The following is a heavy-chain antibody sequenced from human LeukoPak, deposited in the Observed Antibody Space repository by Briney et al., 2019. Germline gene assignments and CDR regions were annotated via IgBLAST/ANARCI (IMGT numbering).Heavy chain of an antibody. J-gene: IGHJ4*02. D-gene: IGHD5-18*01. CDR2: IYYSGST. CDR3: ARHIRGYSYGFDY. V-gene: IGHV4-39*01. CDR1: GGSSSSSSYY. Sequence: PSETLSLTCSVSGGSSSSSSYYWGWIRQPPGKGLEWIGSIYYSGSTFYSPSLKSRVTISVDTSKNQFSLKLSSVTAADTAVYYCARHIRGYSYGFDYWGQGTLVTVSS.